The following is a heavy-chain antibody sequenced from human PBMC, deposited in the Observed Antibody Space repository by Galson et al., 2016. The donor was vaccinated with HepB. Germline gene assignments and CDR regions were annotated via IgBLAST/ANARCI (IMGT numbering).Heavy chain of an antibody. D-gene: IGHD6-19*01. J-gene: IGHJ3*02. Sequence: SLRLSCAASGFTFSSYAMSWVRQAPGKGLEWVAVIWYDGSNKYYADSVKGRFTISRDNSKNTLYLQMNSLRAEDTAVYYCARDAPVAVTAFDIWGQGTMVTVSS. CDR3: ARDAPVAVTAFDI. CDR2: IWYDGSNK. CDR1: GFTFSSYA. V-gene: IGHV3-33*08.